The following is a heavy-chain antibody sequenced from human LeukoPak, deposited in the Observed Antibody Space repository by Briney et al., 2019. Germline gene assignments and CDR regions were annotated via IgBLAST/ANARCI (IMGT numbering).Heavy chain of an antibody. CDR1: GGSISSYC. CDR2: IYYSGST. V-gene: IGHV4-59*08. CDR3: ARHLANGDHGAESFDY. D-gene: IGHD4-17*01. J-gene: IGHJ4*02. Sequence: SETLSLTCTVSGGSISSYCWSWIRQPPGKGLEWIGYIYYSGSTNYNPSLKSRVTISVDTSKNQFSLKLSSVTAADTAVYYCARHLANGDHGAESFDYWGQGTLVTVSS.